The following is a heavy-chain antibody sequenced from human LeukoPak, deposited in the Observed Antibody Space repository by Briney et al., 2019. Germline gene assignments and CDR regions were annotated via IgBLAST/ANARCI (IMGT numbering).Heavy chain of an antibody. CDR3: ARDNGYSSSWYHFQH. CDR1: GFTLSSYA. D-gene: IGHD6-13*01. V-gene: IGHV3-30*04. CDR2: ISSDGSNK. J-gene: IGHJ1*01. Sequence: GRSLRLSCAASGFTLSSYAMHWVRQAPGKGLGWVAVISSDGSNKYYADSVKGRFTISRDNSKNTLYLQMNSLSAEDTAVYYCARDNGYSSSWYHFQHWGQGTLVTVSS.